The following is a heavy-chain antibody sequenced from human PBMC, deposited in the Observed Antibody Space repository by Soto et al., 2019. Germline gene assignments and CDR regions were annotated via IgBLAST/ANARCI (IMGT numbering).Heavy chain of an antibody. CDR2: IYYSGST. D-gene: IGHD3-10*01. V-gene: IGHV4-59*01. CDR1: GGSISSYY. J-gene: IGHJ6*02. Sequence: SETLSLTCTVSGGSISSYYWSWIRQPPGKGLEWIGYIYYSGSTNYNPSLKSRVTISVDTSKNQFSLKLSSVTAADTAVYYCASISYYGSGSYADYYYYGMDVWGQGTTVTVSS. CDR3: ASISYYGSGSYADYYYYGMDV.